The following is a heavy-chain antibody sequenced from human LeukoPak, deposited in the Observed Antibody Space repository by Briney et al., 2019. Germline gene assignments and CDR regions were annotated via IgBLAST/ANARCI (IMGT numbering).Heavy chain of an antibody. J-gene: IGHJ4*02. Sequence: GESLQISCKGSGYSFTSYWISWVRPMPGKGLEWMGRIDPSDSYTNYSPSFQGHVTISADKSISTAYLQWSSLKASDTAMYYCARLPDCSGGSCSLDYWGQGTLVTVSS. CDR3: ARLPDCSGGSCSLDY. CDR1: GYSFTSYW. CDR2: IDPSDSYT. D-gene: IGHD2-15*01. V-gene: IGHV5-10-1*01.